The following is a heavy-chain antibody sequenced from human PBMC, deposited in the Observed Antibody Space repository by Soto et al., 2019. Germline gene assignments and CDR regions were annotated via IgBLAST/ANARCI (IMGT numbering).Heavy chain of an antibody. V-gene: IGHV4-30-4*01. CDR3: ASVAAVTGGMDV. CDR1: GGSISSGDYY. Sequence: SETLSLTCTVSGGSISSGDYYWSWIRQPPGKGLEWIGYIYYSGSTYYNPSLKSRVTISVDTSKNQFSLKLSSVTAADTAVYYCASVAAVTGGMDVWGQGTTVTVSS. D-gene: IGHD4-17*01. CDR2: IYYSGST. J-gene: IGHJ6*02.